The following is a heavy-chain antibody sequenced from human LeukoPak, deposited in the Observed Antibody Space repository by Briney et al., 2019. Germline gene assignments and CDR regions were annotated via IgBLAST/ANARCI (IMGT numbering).Heavy chain of an antibody. Sequence: GGSLRLSCAVPGFTFSTYWMSWVRQAPGKGLEWVANMKQDGNEEYYVDSVKGRFTISRDNAKNSLYLQMNSLRAEDTAVYYCARPYSSGWYGVFNYWGQGTLVTVSS. V-gene: IGHV3-7*05. J-gene: IGHJ4*02. CDR2: MKQDGNEE. D-gene: IGHD6-19*01. CDR1: GFTFSTYW. CDR3: ARPYSSGWYGVFNY.